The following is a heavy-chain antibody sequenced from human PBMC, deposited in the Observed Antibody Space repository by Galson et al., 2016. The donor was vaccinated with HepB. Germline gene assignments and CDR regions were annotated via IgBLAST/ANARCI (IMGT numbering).Heavy chain of an antibody. V-gene: IGHV1-18*01. Sequence: SVKVSCKASGYTFTTYGISWVRQAPGQGLEWMGWITTVTGNTNYAQKFQGRVTMTTDTSTNTAYMELRGLRSDDTAVYYCAGARDYYFYSMDVWGQGTTVTVSS. CDR2: ITTVTGNT. J-gene: IGHJ6*02. CDR3: AGARDYYFYSMDV. CDR1: GYTFTTYG.